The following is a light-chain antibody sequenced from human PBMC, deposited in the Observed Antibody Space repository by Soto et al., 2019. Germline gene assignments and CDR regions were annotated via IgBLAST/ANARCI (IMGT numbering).Light chain of an antibody. CDR3: SSYAGSNNWGV. CDR2: EVS. J-gene: IGLJ3*02. CDR1: SSDVGGYNY. V-gene: IGLV2-8*01. Sequence: QSALTQPPSASGPPGQSVTISCTGTSSDVGGYNYVSWYQHHPGKAPKLMIYEVSKRPSGVPDRFSGSKSGNTASLTVSGLQADDEADYYCSSYAGSNNWGVFGGGTKVTVL.